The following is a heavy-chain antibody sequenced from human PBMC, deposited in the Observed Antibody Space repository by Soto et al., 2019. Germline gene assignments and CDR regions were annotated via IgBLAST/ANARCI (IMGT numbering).Heavy chain of an antibody. CDR2: IYYSGST. D-gene: IGHD6-13*01. Sequence: SEPLSLPCTVSSGSISSSSYYWGWIRQPPGKGLEWIGSIYYSGSTYYNPSLKSRVTISVDTSKNQFSLKLSSVTAADTAVYYCAKHALRSAAGTAYWGQGTLVTVAS. V-gene: IGHV4-39*01. CDR1: SGSISSSSYY. CDR3: AKHALRSAAGTAY. J-gene: IGHJ4*02.